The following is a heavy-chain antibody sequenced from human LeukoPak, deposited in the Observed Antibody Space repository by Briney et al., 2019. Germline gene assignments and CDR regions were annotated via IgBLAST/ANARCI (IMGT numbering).Heavy chain of an antibody. CDR3: ARAQYYYDSSGYPQYYYYYYGMDV. Sequence: GGSLRLSCAASGFDFSSNWMHWVRQAPGKGLEWVAVISYDGSNKYYADSVKGRFTISRDNSKNTLYLQMNSLRAEDTAVYYCARAQYYYDSSGYPQYYYYYYGMDVWGQGTTVTVSS. J-gene: IGHJ6*02. D-gene: IGHD3-22*01. CDR2: ISYDGSNK. V-gene: IGHV3-30*03. CDR1: GFDFSSNW.